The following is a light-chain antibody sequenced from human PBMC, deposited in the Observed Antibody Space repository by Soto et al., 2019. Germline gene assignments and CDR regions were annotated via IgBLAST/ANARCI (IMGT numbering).Light chain of an antibody. J-gene: IGKJ1*01. CDR3: MKGTHWPTG. Sequence: VVMTQSPLSLPVTLGQPASISCRSSQSLVYSDGNTYLNWFQQRPGQSPRRLIYKVSNRHSGVPERLRGSGSGTDFTLKISRVEAEDVGVYYCMKGTHWPTGFGQGTKVDI. V-gene: IGKV2-30*01. CDR2: KVS. CDR1: QSLVYSDGNTY.